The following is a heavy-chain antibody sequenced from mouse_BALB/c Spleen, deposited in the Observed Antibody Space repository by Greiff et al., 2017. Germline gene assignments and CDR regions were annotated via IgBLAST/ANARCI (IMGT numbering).Heavy chain of an antibody. J-gene: IGHJ3*01. CDR3: ARSNYGSSYAY. Sequence: EVKVVESGPELVKPGASVKMSCKASGYTFTSYVMHWVKQKPGQGLEWIGYINPYNDGTKYNEKFKGKATLTSDKSSSTAYMELSSLTSEDSAVYYCARSNYGSSYAYWGQGTLVTVSA. D-gene: IGHD1-1*01. CDR2: INPYNDGT. V-gene: IGHV1-14*01. CDR1: GYTFTSYV.